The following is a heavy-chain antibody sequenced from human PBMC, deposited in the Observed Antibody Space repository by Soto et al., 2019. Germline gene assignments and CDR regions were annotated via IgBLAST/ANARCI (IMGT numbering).Heavy chain of an antibody. CDR3: ARLAVAGGGIRFDP. D-gene: IGHD6-19*01. J-gene: IGHJ5*02. V-gene: IGHV4-39*01. Sequence: SETLSLTCTVSGGSISSSSYYWGWIRQPPGKGLEWIGSIYYSGSTYYNPSLKSRVTISVDTSKNRFSLKLSSVTAADTAVYYCARLAVAGGGIRFDPWGQGTLVTVSS. CDR2: IYYSGST. CDR1: GGSISSSSYY.